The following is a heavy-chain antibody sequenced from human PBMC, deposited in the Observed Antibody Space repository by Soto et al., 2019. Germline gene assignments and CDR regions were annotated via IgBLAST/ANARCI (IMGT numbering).Heavy chain of an antibody. CDR2: IYYSGST. CDR1: GGSISSYY. V-gene: IGHV4-59*01. Sequence: SETLSLTCTVSGGSISSYYWSWIRQPPGKGLEWIGYIYYSGSTNYNPSLKSRVTISVDTSKNQFSLRLSSVTAADTAVYYCARGETGIQLWSQGYGMDVWGQGTTVTVSS. J-gene: IGHJ6*02. CDR3: ARGETGIQLWSQGYGMDV. D-gene: IGHD5-18*01.